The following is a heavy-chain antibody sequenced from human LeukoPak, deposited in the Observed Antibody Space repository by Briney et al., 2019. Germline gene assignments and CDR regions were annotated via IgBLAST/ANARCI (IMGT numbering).Heavy chain of an antibody. V-gene: IGHV1-2*02. J-gene: IGHJ3*02. CDR1: GFTFRDYY. Sequence: ASVRVSCKASGFTFRDYYVQWVRQVPGQGLEWVGWMYFNSGATRYAPKFQGSVTLTGDTSINTVYMELVSLGSDDTAMYYCAREGSSASGQDWYAFDIWGQERLVSVSS. D-gene: IGHD5-12*01. CDR2: MYFNSGAT. CDR3: AREGSSASGQDWYAFDI.